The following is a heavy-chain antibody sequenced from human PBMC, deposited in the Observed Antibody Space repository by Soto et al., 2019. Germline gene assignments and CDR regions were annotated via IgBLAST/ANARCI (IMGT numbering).Heavy chain of an antibody. V-gene: IGHV1-18*04. CDR1: GYTFTSYG. Sequence: QVQLVQSGAEVKKPGASVKVSCKTSGYTFTSYGISWVRQARGQGLEWMGWISARNGNTNYAQKLQGRVTMTTDTSTSTAYMELRSLRSDDTAVYYCARRRYYDSSGYYPPDYWGQGTLVTVSS. J-gene: IGHJ4*02. CDR2: ISARNGNT. D-gene: IGHD3-22*01. CDR3: ARRRYYDSSGYYPPDY.